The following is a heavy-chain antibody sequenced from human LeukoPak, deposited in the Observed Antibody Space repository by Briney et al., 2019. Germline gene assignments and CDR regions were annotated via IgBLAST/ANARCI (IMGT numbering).Heavy chain of an antibody. J-gene: IGHJ3*02. CDR1: GGSISGYY. V-gene: IGHV4-59*01. CDR3: AKIQWPQVDAFDI. D-gene: IGHD6-19*01. CDR2: IKYSGST. Sequence: SETLSLTCNVSGGSISGYYWSWIRQPPGKGLEWIGFIKYSGSTNYNPSLKSRVTMSVDTSMNQFSLKLSSVTAADTAVYYRAKIQWPQVDAFDIWGQGTMVTVSS.